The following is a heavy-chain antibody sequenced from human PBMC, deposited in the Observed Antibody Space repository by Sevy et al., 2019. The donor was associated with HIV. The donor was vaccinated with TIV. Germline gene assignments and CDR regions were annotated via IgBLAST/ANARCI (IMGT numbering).Heavy chain of an antibody. Sequence: GGSLRLSCAASGFIFNDYGMHWVRQAPGKGLEWVAFIQYDGSDKYYADSMKGRFTIANDNSKNTLYLQMSSLRSENTAVYYWAKSTAAAGAGGFHYWGQGSLVTVSS. CDR1: GFIFNDYG. D-gene: IGHD6-19*01. V-gene: IGHV3-30*02. CDR2: IQYDGSDK. J-gene: IGHJ4*02. CDR3: AKSTAAAGAGGFHY.